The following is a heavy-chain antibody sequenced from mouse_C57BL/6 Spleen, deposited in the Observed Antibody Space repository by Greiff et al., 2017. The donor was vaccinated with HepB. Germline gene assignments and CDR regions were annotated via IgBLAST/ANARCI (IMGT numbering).Heavy chain of an antibody. CDR1: GYAFSSSW. Sequence: VQLQESGPELVKPGASVKISCKASGYAFSSSWMNWVKQRPGKGLEWIGRIYPGDGDTNYNGKFKGKATLTADKSSSKDYMKLSILTSEDSAVYVCARETYCSSYWYFDVWGTGTTVTVSS. CDR2: IYPGDGDT. V-gene: IGHV1-82*01. CDR3: ARETYCSSYWYFDV. D-gene: IGHD1-1*01. J-gene: IGHJ1*03.